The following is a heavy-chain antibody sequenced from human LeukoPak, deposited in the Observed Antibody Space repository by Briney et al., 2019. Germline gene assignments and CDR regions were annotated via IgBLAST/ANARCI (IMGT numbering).Heavy chain of an antibody. V-gene: IGHV3-30*18. CDR2: ISHDGGAK. D-gene: IGHD6-19*01. CDR3: AKDWGSSDWYNYFDP. Sequence: PGTSLRLSCAVSGFTIRIYGMHWVRQAPGKGLEWVAMISHDGGAKYYADSVKGRFTISRDDSKNTLYLQMNSLSTEDTALYYCAKDWGSSDWYNYFDPWGQGTLVTVSS. CDR1: GFTIRIYG. J-gene: IGHJ5*02.